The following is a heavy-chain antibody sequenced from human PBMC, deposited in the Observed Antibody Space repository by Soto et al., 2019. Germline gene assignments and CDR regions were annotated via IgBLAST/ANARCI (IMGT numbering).Heavy chain of an antibody. CDR1: GYTFTGYY. J-gene: IGHJ6*02. V-gene: IGHV1-2*04. D-gene: IGHD3-3*01. CDR3: ASSRITIFGVVAFGMDV. CDR2: INPNSGGT. Sequence: ASVKVSCKASGYTFTGYYMHWVRQAPGQGLEWMGWINPNSGGTNYAQKFQGWVTTTRDTSISTAYMELSRLRSDDTAVYYCASSRITIFGVVAFGMDVWGQGTTVTVSS.